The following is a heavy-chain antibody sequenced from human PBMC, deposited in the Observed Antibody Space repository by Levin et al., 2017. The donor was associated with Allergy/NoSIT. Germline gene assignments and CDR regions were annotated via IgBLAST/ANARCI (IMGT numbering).Heavy chain of an antibody. V-gene: IGHV4-34*01. CDR1: GGSFSGYS. Sequence: SETLSLTCVVYGGSFSGYSWSWIRQPPGKGLEWIGEINHSGSTIYNPPLKSRVTLSVDMSKNQFSLKLSSVTAADTAVYYCARGFRGSRVSAAGTDYWGQGTLVTVSS. CDR2: INHSGST. CDR3: ARGFRGSRVSAAGTDY. D-gene: IGHD6-13*01. J-gene: IGHJ4*02.